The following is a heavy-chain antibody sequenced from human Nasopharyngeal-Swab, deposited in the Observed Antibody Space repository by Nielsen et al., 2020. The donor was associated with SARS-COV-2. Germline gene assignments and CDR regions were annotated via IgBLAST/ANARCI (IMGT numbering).Heavy chain of an antibody. Sequence: ASVKVSCKAAGYTFTSYDINWVRQATGQGLEWMGWMNPNSGNTGYAQKFQGRVTMTRNTSISTAYMELSSLRSEDTAVYYCARAGKIQLWFNSLYYFDYWGLGPLVSVSS. CDR2: MNPNSGNT. CDR1: GYTFTSYD. D-gene: IGHD5-18*01. J-gene: IGHJ4*02. V-gene: IGHV1-8*01. CDR3: ARAGKIQLWFNSLYYFDY.